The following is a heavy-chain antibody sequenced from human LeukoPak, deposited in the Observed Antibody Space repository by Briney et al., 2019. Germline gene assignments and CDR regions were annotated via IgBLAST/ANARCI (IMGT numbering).Heavy chain of an antibody. J-gene: IGHJ4*02. CDR1: GFSFSTTW. CDR2: INPDGGEK. Sequence: PGGSLRLSCEASGFSFSTTWMAWVRQAPGQGLEWVANINPDGGEKYYVESVRGRFTISRNDAKKSVYLQTGSLRAEDTATYYCGRWGIDATIDYWGQGTLVTVSS. CDR3: GRWGIDATIDY. V-gene: IGHV3-7*01. D-gene: IGHD7-27*01.